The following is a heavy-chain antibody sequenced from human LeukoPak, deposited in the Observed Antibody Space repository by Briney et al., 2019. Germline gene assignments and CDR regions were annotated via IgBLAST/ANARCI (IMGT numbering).Heavy chain of an antibody. J-gene: IGHJ4*02. V-gene: IGHV3-11*06. D-gene: IGHD2-2*01. CDR3: ARGSTSDY. CDR2: ISSSSSYT. Sequence: GGSLRLSCAASGFTVSSNYMSWIRQAPGKGLEWVSYISSSSSYTNYADSVKGRFTISRDNAKNSLYLQMNSLRAEDTAVYYCARGSTSDYWGQGTLVTVSS. CDR1: GFTVSSNY.